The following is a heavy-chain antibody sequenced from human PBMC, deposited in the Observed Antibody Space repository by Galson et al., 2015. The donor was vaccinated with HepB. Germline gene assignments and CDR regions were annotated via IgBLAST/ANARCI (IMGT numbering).Heavy chain of an antibody. V-gene: IGHV3-15*01. D-gene: IGHD6-13*01. J-gene: IGHJ6*03. CDR3: TTVHIWAAAGNSFYYYYMDV. CDR2: IKSKIDGGTT. Sequence: SLRLSCAASGFTFSNAWMSWVRQDPGKGLEWVGRIKSKIDGGTTDYAAPVKGRFTISRDDSKNMLYLQMNSLKTEDTGVYYCTTVHIWAAAGNSFYYYYMDVWGKGTTVTVSS. CDR1: GFTFSNAW.